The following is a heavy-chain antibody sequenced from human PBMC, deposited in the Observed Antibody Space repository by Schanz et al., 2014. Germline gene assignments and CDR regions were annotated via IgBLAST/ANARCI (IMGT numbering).Heavy chain of an antibody. D-gene: IGHD5-12*01. V-gene: IGHV3-53*01. Sequence: EVQLLESGGGLIQPGGSLRLSCAASGFTVSSNYMSWVRQAPGKGLEWVSVIYSGGRTFYADSVKGRFTISRDNSMSPLYLQMNSLRVEDTAIYFCARGHGISTRLAIDSWGQGTLVTVSS. J-gene: IGHJ4*02. CDR3: ARGHGISTRLAIDS. CDR2: IYSGGRT. CDR1: GFTVSSNY.